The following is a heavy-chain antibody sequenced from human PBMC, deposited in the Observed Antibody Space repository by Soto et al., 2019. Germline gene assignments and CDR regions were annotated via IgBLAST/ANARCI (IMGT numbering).Heavy chain of an antibody. CDR3: ARDIFGHVDAFDL. V-gene: IGHV1-18*01. D-gene: IGHD3-3*02. CDR2: TSGYSGNS. J-gene: IGHJ3*01. CDR1: GYIVSSFY. Sequence: GASVKVSCKASGYIVSSFYINWVRQAPGQGLEWMGWTSGYSGNSKYAQKFQGRVTMTTDTSTNTGYMEMRSLTSDDTAVYYCARDIFGHVDAFDLWGQGTMVTVSS.